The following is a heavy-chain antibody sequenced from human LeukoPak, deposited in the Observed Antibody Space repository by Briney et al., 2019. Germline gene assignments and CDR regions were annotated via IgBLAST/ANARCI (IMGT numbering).Heavy chain of an antibody. V-gene: IGHV4-39*07. Sequence: PLETLSLTCTVSGGSISSSSYYWGWIRQPPGKGLEWIGSIYYSGSTYYNPSLKSRVTISVDTSKNQFSLKLSSVTAADTAVYYCTRGAGWLIDYWGQGILVTVSS. CDR1: GGSISSSSYY. J-gene: IGHJ4*02. CDR2: IYYSGST. CDR3: TRGAGWLIDY. D-gene: IGHD3-16*01.